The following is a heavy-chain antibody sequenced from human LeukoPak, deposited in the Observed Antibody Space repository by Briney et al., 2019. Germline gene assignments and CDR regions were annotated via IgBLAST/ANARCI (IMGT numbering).Heavy chain of an antibody. D-gene: IGHD3-10*01. CDR3: ARSPPAPGGVITFYDY. V-gene: IGHV3-21*01. J-gene: IGHJ4*02. Sequence: PGGSLRLSCEASGLTFTGCTMNWVRQAPGKGLEWVSSIDSSSTYIYHADSVKGRFTISRDNAKDSLFLQMNSLRVEDAAVYYCARSPPAPGGVITFYDYWGQGTLVTVSS. CDR2: IDSSSTYI. CDR1: GLTFTGCT.